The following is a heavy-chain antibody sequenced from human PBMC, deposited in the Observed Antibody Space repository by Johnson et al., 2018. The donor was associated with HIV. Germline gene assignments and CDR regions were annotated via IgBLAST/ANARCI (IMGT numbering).Heavy chain of an antibody. CDR1: GFIVSNNY. CDR3: ARDRAYYVFWSGYPENYDAFDI. V-gene: IGHV3-66*03. CDR2: IYSGGTT. J-gene: IGHJ3*02. Sequence: EVQLVESGGGLTQPGGSLRLSCAASGFIVSNNYMSWVRQTPGKGLEWVSVIYSGGTTDYAESVKGRFTISRDNSKNTLYLQMNSLRAEDTAVYYCARDRAYYVFWSGYPENYDAFDIWGPGTMVTVSS. D-gene: IGHD3-3*01.